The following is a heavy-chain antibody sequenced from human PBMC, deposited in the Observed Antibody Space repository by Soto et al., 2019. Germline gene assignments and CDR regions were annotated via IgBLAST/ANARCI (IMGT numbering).Heavy chain of an antibody. J-gene: IGHJ4*02. D-gene: IGHD2-8*01. CDR3: TTEDVGYCTNGVCYEDY. CDR2: IKSKTDGGTT. CDR1: GFTFSNAW. V-gene: IGHV3-15*01. Sequence: GGSLRLSCAASGFTFSNAWMSWVRQAPGKGLEWVGRIKSKTDGGTTDYAAPVKGRFTISRDDSKNTLYLQMNSLKTEDTAVYYCTTEDVGYCTNGVCYEDYWGQGTLVTVSS.